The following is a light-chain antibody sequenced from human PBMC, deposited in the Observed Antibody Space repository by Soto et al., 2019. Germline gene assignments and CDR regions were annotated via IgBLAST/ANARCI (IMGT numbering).Light chain of an antibody. CDR3: HQYDDGPYT. CDR2: GAS. CDR1: QSVSSN. J-gene: IGKJ2*01. V-gene: IGKV3-15*01. Sequence: EIVMTQSPATLSVSPGERATLSCRASQSVSSNVAWYQQIPGQTPRLLIYGASTRATTIPVRFSGSGSGTEFTLTISSLQSEDFAVYYCHQYDDGPYTFGQGTKV.